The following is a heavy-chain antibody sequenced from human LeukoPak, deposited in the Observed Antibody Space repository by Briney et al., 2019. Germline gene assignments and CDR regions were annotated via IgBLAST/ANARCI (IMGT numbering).Heavy chain of an antibody. D-gene: IGHD3-16*01. V-gene: IGHV4-59*08. J-gene: IGHJ2*01. CDR2: VYNSGDA. CDR3: ARLKLGAYFDL. Sequence: SETLSLTCTVSGGSTSSDYWSWIRQSPGKGLEWVGYVYNSGDAGKNPSLKSRVTILLDTSKNQCSLKLTSVSAADTAVYYCARLKLGAYFDLWGRGTLVTVSS. CDR1: GGSTSSDY.